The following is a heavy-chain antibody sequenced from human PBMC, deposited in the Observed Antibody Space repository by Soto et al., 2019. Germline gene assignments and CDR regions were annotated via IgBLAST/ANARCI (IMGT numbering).Heavy chain of an antibody. CDR1: GFTFSSYA. D-gene: IGHD2-8*01. V-gene: IGHV3-30-3*01. CDR3: AREDGVYVNYYGMDV. CDR2: ISYDGSNK. Sequence: QVQLVESGGGVVQPGRSPRLSCAASGFTFSSYAMHWVRQAPGKGLEWVAVISYDGSNKYYADSVKGRFTISRDNSKNTLYLQMNSLRAEDTAVYYCAREDGVYVNYYGMDVWGQGTTVTVSS. J-gene: IGHJ6*02.